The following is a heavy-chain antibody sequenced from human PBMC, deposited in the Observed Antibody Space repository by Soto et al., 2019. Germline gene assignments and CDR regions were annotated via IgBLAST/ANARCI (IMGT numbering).Heavy chain of an antibody. CDR2: TYIGGMT. D-gene: IGHD3-9*01. Sequence: PSETLSLTCTVSGASFTDGSLFWGWIRQSPGKGVEWIASTYIGGMTYYNPSLRSRVTISVDTSKNQFSLKLRSVTAADTSVYYCARGPNDLLTGHYYFDYGAKGTLLTFSS. V-gene: IGHV4-39*07. CDR1: GASFTDGSLF. CDR3: ARGPNDLLTGHYYFDY. J-gene: IGHJ4*02.